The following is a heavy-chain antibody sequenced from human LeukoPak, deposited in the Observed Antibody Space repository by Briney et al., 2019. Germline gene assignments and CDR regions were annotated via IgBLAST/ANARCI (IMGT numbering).Heavy chain of an antibody. CDR2: INTNTGNP. D-gene: IGHD6-19*01. V-gene: IGHV7-4-1*02. CDR3: ARGVLGSGWYMYFQN. Sequence: ASVKVSCKASGYTFTSYAMNWVRQAPGQGLEWMGWINTNTGNPTYAQGFTGRFVFSLDTSVSTAYLQISSLKAEDTAVYYCARGVLGSGWYMYFQNWGQGTLVTVSS. J-gene: IGHJ1*01. CDR1: GYTFTSYA.